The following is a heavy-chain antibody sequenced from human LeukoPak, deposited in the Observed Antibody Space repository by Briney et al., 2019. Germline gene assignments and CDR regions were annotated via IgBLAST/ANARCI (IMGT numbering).Heavy chain of an antibody. D-gene: IGHD6-19*01. J-gene: IGHJ4*02. Sequence: PSETLSLTCAVSGGSISSGGYSWSWIRQPPGKGLEWIGYIYHSGSTYYNPSLKSQVTISVDRSKNQFSLKLSSVTAADTAVYYCARGNGWDFDYWGQGTLVTVSS. V-gene: IGHV4-30-2*01. CDR1: GGSISSGGYS. CDR3: ARGNGWDFDY. CDR2: IYHSGST.